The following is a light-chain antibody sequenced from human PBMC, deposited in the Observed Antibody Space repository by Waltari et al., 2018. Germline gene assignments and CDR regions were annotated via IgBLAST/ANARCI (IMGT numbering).Light chain of an antibody. CDR2: AAS. CDR1: QSISSY. J-gene: IGKJ4*01. Sequence: DIQMTQSPSSLSASVGDRVTITCRASQSISSYLSWYQHQPGKAPKLLIYAASTLQGGVPPRFSGSGAGTDFTLTIRSRQVEDSATYYCQQSYITPATFGGGTKVEIK. V-gene: IGKV1-39*01. CDR3: QQSYITPAT.